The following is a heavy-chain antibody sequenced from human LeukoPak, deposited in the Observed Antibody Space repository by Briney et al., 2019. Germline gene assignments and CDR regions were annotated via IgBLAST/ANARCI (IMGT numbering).Heavy chain of an antibody. CDR3: ATRLGYCTNGVCYIGGKDYAFDI. D-gene: IGHD2-8*01. CDR2: LYYSGST. V-gene: IGHV4-39*01. J-gene: IGHJ3*02. Sequence: SETLSLTCTVSGGSISSGSYYWGWLRQPPGKGLEWIVSLYYSGSTYYNPSLKSRVTISVDTSKNQFSLKLSSVTAADTAVYYCATRLGYCTNGVCYIGGKDYAFDIWGQGTMVTVSS. CDR1: GGSISSGSYY.